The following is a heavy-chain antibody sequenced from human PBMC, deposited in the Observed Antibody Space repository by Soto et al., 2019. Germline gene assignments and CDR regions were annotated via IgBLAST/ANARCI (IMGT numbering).Heavy chain of an antibody. D-gene: IGHD6-13*01. CDR3: ARSGSSWNLREFDF. V-gene: IGHV1-18*01. CDR1: AYTFTNYG. J-gene: IGHJ4*02. Sequence: KVTCKYSAYTFTNYGIICVRQAHGQGLEWMGWISAYNGNINYAQKFRGRVTMTTDTSTSSAYLEVRSLRSDDTAVYYCARSGSSWNLREFDFWGQGTLVTGSS. CDR2: ISAYNGNI.